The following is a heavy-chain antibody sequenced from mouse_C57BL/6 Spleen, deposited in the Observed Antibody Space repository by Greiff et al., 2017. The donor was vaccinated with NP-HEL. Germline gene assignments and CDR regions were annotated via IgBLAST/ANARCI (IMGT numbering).Heavy chain of an antibody. Sequence: VKLQESGPELVKPGASVKISCKASGYAFSSSWMNWVQQRPGKGLEWIGRIYPGDGDTNYNGKFKGKATLTADKSSSTAYMQLSSLTSEDSAVYFCARGDYYGYAMDYWGQGTSVTVSS. D-gene: IGHD1-1*01. V-gene: IGHV1-82*01. CDR2: IYPGDGDT. CDR1: GYAFSSSW. J-gene: IGHJ4*01. CDR3: ARGDYYGYAMDY.